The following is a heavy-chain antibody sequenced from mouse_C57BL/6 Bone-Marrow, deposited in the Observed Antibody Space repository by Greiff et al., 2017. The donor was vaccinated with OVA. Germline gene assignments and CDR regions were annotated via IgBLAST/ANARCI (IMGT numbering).Heavy chain of an antibody. D-gene: IGHD1-1*01. CDR3: AAPFYYYGSSYDYFDY. CDR2: IDPEDGET. V-gene: IGHV14-2*01. CDR1: GFNITDYY. Sequence: VQLQQSGAELVKPGASVKLSCTASGFNITDYYMHWVKQRTEQGLEWIGRIDPEDGETKYAPKFQGKATITADTSSNTAYLQLSSLTSEDTAVYYCAAPFYYYGSSYDYFDYWGQGTTLTVSS. J-gene: IGHJ2*01.